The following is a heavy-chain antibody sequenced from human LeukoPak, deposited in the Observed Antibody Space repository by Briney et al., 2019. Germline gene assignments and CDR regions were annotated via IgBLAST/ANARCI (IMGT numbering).Heavy chain of an antibody. CDR3: ARTDYYDSSGYYFPH. Sequence: ASVKVSCKASGYTFTSYGISWVRQAPGQGLEWRGWISAYNGNTNYAQKLQGRVTMTTDTSTSTAYMELRSLRSDDTAVYYCARTDYYDSSGYYFPHWGQGTLVTVSS. J-gene: IGHJ1*01. D-gene: IGHD3-22*01. CDR2: ISAYNGNT. V-gene: IGHV1-18*01. CDR1: GYTFTSYG.